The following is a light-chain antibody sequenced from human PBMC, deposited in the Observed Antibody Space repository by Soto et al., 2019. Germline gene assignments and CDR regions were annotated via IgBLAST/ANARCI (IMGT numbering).Light chain of an antibody. Sequence: EVVMTQSPLSLPVTLGQPASISCKSTQGLVYSDGNIYLNWFHQRPGQSPRRLIHKISDRDSGVPDRFSGSGAGTEFTLEISRVEAEDVGIYYCMQGTHWPFTFGQGTKLEIK. CDR3: MQGTHWPFT. CDR2: KIS. CDR1: QGLVYSDGNIY. V-gene: IGKV2-30*01. J-gene: IGKJ2*01.